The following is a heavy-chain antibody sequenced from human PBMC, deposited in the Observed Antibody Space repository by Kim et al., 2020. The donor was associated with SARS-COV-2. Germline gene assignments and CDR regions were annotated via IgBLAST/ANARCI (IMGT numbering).Heavy chain of an antibody. J-gene: IGHJ3*02. CDR1: GFTFSSYA. D-gene: IGHD2-2*01. CDR2: ISGSGGST. CDR3: AKRYQLLMRGGGGVCDI. Sequence: GGSLRLSCAASGFTFSSYAMSWVRQAPGKGLEWVSAISGSGGSTYYADSVKGRFTISRDNSKNTLYLQMNSLRAEDTAVYYCAKRYQLLMRGGGGVCDIWGQGTMVTVSS. V-gene: IGHV3-23*01.